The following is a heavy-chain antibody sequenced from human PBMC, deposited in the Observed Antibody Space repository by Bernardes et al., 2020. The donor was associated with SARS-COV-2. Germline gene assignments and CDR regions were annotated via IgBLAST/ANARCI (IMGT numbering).Heavy chain of an antibody. CDR1: GFTVSTNY. Sequence: GSLRLSCAASGFTVSTNYMSWVRQIPGKGLEWVSVLYSGGITVYADSVKGRFTFSRDDSKNTLYLQMNSLRAEDTAVYYCARDLWEHDYWGQGTLVTVSS. CDR3: ARDLWEHDY. V-gene: IGHV3-53*01. J-gene: IGHJ4*02. D-gene: IGHD1-26*01. CDR2: LYSGGIT.